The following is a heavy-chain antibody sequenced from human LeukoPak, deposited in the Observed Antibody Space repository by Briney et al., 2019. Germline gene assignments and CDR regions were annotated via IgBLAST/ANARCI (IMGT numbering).Heavy chain of an antibody. CDR3: ARARSGSYGRSYYFDY. V-gene: IGHV1-18*01. D-gene: IGHD1-26*01. J-gene: IGHJ4*02. Sequence: ASVKVSCKASGYTFTSYVISWVRQAPGQGLEWMGWISAYNGNTNYAQKLQGRVTMTTDTSTSTAYMELRSLRSDDTAVYYCARARSGSYGRSYYFDYWGQGTLVTVSS. CDR2: ISAYNGNT. CDR1: GYTFTSYV.